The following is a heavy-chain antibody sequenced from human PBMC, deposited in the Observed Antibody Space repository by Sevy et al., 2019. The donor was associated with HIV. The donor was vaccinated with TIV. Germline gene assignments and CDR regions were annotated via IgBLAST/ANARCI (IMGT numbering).Heavy chain of an antibody. Sequence: GGSLRLSCVASQFNIDTYAIHWVRQAPGKGLEWVAMIWYDGSSKDYAESVKGRFAISRDNSQNTAFLQMNSLRAEDTGVYYCATNMVHAGAYDSYFNFWGQGSLVTVSS. J-gene: IGHJ4*02. D-gene: IGHD3-10*01. CDR1: QFNIDTYA. V-gene: IGHV3-33*01. CDR2: IWYDGSSK. CDR3: ATNMVHAGAYDSYFNF.